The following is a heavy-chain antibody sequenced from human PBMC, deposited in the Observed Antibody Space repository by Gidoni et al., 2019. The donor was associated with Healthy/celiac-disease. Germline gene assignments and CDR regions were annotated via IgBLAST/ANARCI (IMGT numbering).Heavy chain of an antibody. V-gene: IGHV3-30-3*01. Sequence: VQLVESGGGVVQPGRSLRLSCAASGFTFSSYAMHWVRQAPGKGLEWVAVISYDGSNKYYADSVKGRFTISRDNSKNTLYLQMNSLRAEDTAVYYCARGELLWFGESPSGFDPWGQGTLVTVSS. CDR3: ARGELLWFGESPSGFDP. CDR1: GFTFSSYA. J-gene: IGHJ5*02. CDR2: ISYDGSNK. D-gene: IGHD3-10*01.